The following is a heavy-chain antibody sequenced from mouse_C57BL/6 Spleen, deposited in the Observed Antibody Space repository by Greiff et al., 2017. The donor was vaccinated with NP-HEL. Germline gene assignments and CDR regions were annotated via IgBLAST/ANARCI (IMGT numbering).Heavy chain of an antibody. J-gene: IGHJ3*01. Sequence: EVKLVESGGDLVKPGGSLKLSCAASGFTFSSYGMSWVRQTPDKRLEWVATISSGGSYTYYPDSVKGRFTISRDNAKNTLYLQMSSLKSEDTAMYYCARLDSIWGQGTLVTVSA. CDR3: ARLDSI. CDR1: GFTFSSYG. D-gene: IGHD2-10*02. CDR2: ISSGGSYT. V-gene: IGHV5-6*01.